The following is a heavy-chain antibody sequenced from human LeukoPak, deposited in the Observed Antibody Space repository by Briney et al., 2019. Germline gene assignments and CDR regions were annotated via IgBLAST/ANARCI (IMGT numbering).Heavy chain of an antibody. V-gene: IGHV3-7*04. J-gene: IGHJ4*02. CDR2: IKQDGSEK. Sequence: GGSLRLSCAASGFTFSDYWMSWVRQAPGKGLEWVANIKQDGSEKYYVGSVKGRFTISRDNAKNSLYVQMNSLRAEDTAVYYCAKERGGYDPFDYWGQGTLVTVSS. CDR1: GFTFSDYW. CDR3: AKERGGYDPFDY. D-gene: IGHD5-12*01.